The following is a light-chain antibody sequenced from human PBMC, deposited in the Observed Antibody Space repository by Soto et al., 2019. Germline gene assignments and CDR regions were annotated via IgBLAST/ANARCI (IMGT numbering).Light chain of an antibody. V-gene: IGKV3-11*01. CDR2: GAF. J-gene: IGKJ5*01. CDR1: PSVTNF. CDR3: QQRNVWPPVT. Sequence: VLRETPATLSLSREGRAIRCCSASPSVTNFLAWYQQKPGQAPRLLIYGAFNRATGIPARFSGSWSGTDLTLTISSLEPEDSAVYYCQQRNVWPPVTFGQGTRWRL.